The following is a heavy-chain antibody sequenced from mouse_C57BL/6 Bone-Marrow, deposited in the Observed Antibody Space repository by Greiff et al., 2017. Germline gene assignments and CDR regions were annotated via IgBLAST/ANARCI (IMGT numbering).Heavy chain of an antibody. CDR2: IHPNSGST. J-gene: IGHJ3*01. D-gene: IGHD1-1*01. Sequence: QVQLQQPGAELVKPGASVKLSCKASGYTFTSYWMHWVKQRPGQGLEWIGMIHPNSGSTNYNEKFKSKATLTVDKSSSTAYVQLSSLTSEDSAVYYCARGGYYYGSSWFAYWGQGTLVTVSA. CDR1: GYTFTSYW. CDR3: ARGGYYYGSSWFAY. V-gene: IGHV1-64*01.